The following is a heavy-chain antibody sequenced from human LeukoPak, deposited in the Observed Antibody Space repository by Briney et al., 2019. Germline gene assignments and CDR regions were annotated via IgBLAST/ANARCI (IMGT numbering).Heavy chain of an antibody. D-gene: IGHD3-3*01. Sequence: GASVKVSCKASGYTFTGYYMHWVRQAPGQGLEWMGWINPNSGGTNYAQKFQGRVTMTRDTSISTAYMELSRLRSDDTAVYYCARDPHYDFWSGYYTDFDAFDIWGQGTMVTVSS. CDR2: INPNSGGT. CDR1: GYTFTGYY. J-gene: IGHJ3*02. V-gene: IGHV1-2*02. CDR3: ARDPHYDFWSGYYTDFDAFDI.